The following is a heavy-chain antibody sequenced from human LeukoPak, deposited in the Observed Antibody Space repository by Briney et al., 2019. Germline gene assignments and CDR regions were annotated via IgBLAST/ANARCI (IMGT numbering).Heavy chain of an antibody. CDR3: AKAGPGTMTFDAFDI. J-gene: IGHJ3*02. CDR1: AFTFSNYV. V-gene: IGHV3-23*01. Sequence: GGSLRLPCPASAFTFSNYVMSWVRQAPGKGLEWVSTISASGERTYHADSVRGRFTISRDNSKNTLHLQMNSLRADDTAVYYCAKAGPGTMTFDAFDIWGQGPVVTVSS. D-gene: IGHD3-22*01. CDR2: ISASGERT.